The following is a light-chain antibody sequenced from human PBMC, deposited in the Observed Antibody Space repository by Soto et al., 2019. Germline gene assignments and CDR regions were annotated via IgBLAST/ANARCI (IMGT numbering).Light chain of an antibody. CDR1: QSLLYSNGYNY. CDR3: MEALLTPWT. J-gene: IGKJ2*01. Sequence: DIVMTQSPLSLPVTPGEPASISCRSSQSLLYSNGYNYLDWYLQKPGQSPQLLIYLGSNRASGVPDRFSGSGSGTDFTLKISRVEAEDVGVYYCMEALLTPWTFGQGTKLEIK. V-gene: IGKV2-28*01. CDR2: LGS.